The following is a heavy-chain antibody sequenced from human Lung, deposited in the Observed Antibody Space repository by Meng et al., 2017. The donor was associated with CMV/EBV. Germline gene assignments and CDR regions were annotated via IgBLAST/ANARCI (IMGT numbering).Heavy chain of an antibody. CDR3: ARDLRGGYQGMGEFRNNWFDP. D-gene: IGHD3-16*01. CDR1: GYTFSTYD. CDR2: MNPNSGNT. Sequence: ASVXVSXKASGYTFSTYDINWVRQATGQGLEWMGWMNPNSGNTGYAQKFQGRVTMTRNTSISTAYMELSDLRSEDTAVYYCARDLRGGYQGMGEFRNNWFDPWGQGXLVTVSS. J-gene: IGHJ5*02. V-gene: IGHV1-8*01.